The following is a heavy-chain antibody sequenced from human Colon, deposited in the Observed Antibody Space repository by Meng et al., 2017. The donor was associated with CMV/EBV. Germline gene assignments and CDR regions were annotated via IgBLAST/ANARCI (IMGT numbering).Heavy chain of an antibody. Sequence: CTLDGGSFSGYHWHWLRQTPQRGLEWIGHVNGGGSSDSNPSLKSRVTISLDTSKNQFSLRLTSVTVADTGVYYCARGMVVIAPWFDAWGHGTLVTVSS. V-gene: IGHV4-34*01. D-gene: IGHD2-21*01. CDR1: GGSFSGYH. CDR2: VNGGGSS. J-gene: IGHJ5*01. CDR3: ARGMVVIAPWFDA.